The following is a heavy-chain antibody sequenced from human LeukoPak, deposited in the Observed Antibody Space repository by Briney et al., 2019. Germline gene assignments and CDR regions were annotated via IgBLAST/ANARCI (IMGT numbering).Heavy chain of an antibody. V-gene: IGHV4-59*12. CDR2: IYHNGRT. CDR1: GGSISSYY. CDR3: ARGASSWYVVRRNWFDP. D-gene: IGHD6-13*01. J-gene: IGHJ5*02. Sequence: SETLSLTCTVSGGSISSYYWSWIRQPPGKGLDWIGFIYHNGRTDYNPSLKSRVTISADTSKNQFSLRLSSVTAADTAVYYCARGASSWYVVRRNWFDPWGQGTLVTVSS.